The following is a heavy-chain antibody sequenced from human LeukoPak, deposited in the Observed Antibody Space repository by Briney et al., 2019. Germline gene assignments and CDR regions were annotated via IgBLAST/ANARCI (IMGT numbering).Heavy chain of an antibody. CDR2: IYYSGST. V-gene: IGHV4-59*01. J-gene: IGHJ3*02. Sequence: SETLSLTCTVSGGSISSYYWSWIRQPPGKGLEWIGYIYYSGSTNYNPSLKSRVTISVDTSENQFSRKLSSVTAADTAVYYCARAYYDSSGYYNAFDIWGQGTMVTVSS. CDR3: ARAYYDSSGYYNAFDI. CDR1: GGSISSYY. D-gene: IGHD3-22*01.